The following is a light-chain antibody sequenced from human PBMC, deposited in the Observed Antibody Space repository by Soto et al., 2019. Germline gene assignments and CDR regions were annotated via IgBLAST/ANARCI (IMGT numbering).Light chain of an antibody. CDR2: DVT. CDR1: SSDVGGYNY. J-gene: IGLJ1*01. Sequence: QSARTQPRSVSGSPGQSVTISCTGTSSDVGGYNYVSWYQQHPGKAPKLMIYDVTTRPSGVPDRFSGSKSGNTASLTISGLQAEGEADYYCSSHAGSSVVFGTGTKVTVL. CDR3: SSHAGSSVV. V-gene: IGLV2-11*01.